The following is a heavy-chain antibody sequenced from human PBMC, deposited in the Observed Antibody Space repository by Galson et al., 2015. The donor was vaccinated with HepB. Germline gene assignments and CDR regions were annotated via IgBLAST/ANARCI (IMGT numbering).Heavy chain of an antibody. CDR2: ISDSGDTT. J-gene: IGHJ6*02. Sequence: SLRLSCAGSGFTFSSYAMNWVRQAPGKGLQWVAQISDSGDTTYNIDSVKGRFTISRDKSKNTAHLQMNSLRADDTAVYYCAKRVVTALYYGLDVWSQGTTVTVSS. CDR3: AKRVVTALYYGLDV. D-gene: IGHD5-18*01. CDR1: GFTFSSYA. V-gene: IGHV3-23*01.